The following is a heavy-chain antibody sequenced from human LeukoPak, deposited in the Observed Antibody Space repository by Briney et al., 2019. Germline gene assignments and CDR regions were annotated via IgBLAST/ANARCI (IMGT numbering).Heavy chain of an antibody. CDR2: ISSYNGNT. CDR3: ARFQWSAPPRTGLDY. V-gene: IGHV1-18*01. Sequence: ASVKVSCKASGYTFTSYGISWVRQAPGQGLEWMGWISSYNGNTNYAQKLQGRVTMSTDTSTGTAYMELRSLRSDDTAVYYCARFQWSAPPRTGLDYWGQGTLVTVSS. D-gene: IGHD2-15*01. CDR1: GYTFTSYG. J-gene: IGHJ4*02.